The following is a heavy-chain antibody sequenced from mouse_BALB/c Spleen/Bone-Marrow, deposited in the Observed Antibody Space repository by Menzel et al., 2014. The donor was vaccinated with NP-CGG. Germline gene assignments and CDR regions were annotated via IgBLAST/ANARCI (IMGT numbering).Heavy chain of an antibody. J-gene: IGHJ2*01. CDR1: GYSFTGXT. CDR3: ARLLRSPFDY. Sequence: XQLKQSGPELVKPGASMKISCKASGYSFTGXTXNWVXPSXXXXXXWXXXINPYNGGTSYNQKFKGKATLTVDKSSSTAYMELLSLTSEDSAVYYCARLLRSPFDYWGQGTTLTVSS. CDR2: INPYNGGT. V-gene: IGHV1-25*01. D-gene: IGHD1-1*01.